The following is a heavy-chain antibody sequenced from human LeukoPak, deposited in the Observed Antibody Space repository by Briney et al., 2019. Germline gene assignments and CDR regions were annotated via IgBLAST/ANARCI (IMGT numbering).Heavy chain of an antibody. D-gene: IGHD3-22*01. CDR3: AKAIRTEYYYDSSGYYDY. CDR2: ISGSGGST. CDR1: GFTFSSYA. Sequence: GGSLRLSCAASGFTFSSYAMSWVRQAPGEGLEWVSAISGSGGSTYYADSVKGRFTISRDNSKNTLYLQMNSLRAEDTAVYYCAKAIRTEYYYDSSGYYDYWGQGTLVTVSS. V-gene: IGHV3-23*01. J-gene: IGHJ4*02.